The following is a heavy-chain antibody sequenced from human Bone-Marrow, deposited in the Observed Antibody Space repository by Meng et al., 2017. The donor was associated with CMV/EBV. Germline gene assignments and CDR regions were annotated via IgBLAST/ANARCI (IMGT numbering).Heavy chain of an antibody. CDR2: INSKSDGGTT. D-gene: IGHD5-18*01. J-gene: IGHJ4*02. CDR1: GFTFSNAW. Sequence: ASGFTFSNAWMNWVRQAPGKGLEWVGRINSKSDGGTTDYAAPVKGRFTISRDDSKNTLNLQMNSLKSEDTAVYYCTTDPYSLGIHYWGQGTLVTVSS. CDR3: TTDPYSLGIHY. V-gene: IGHV3-15*07.